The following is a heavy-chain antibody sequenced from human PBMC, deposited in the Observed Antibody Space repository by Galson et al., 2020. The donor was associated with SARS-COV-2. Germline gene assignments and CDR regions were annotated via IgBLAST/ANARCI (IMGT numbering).Heavy chain of an antibody. J-gene: IGHJ4*02. CDR3: ARSPLSGYYQDY. CDR1: GYSITRGYY. CDR2: IYPSGST. Sequence: PQTPSPTCAVSGYSITRGYYRGWTRPPPRQGREWIGCIYPSGSTYYNPTLKSRVTISVDTSKNQFSLKLSSVTAADTAVYYCARSPLSGYYQDYWGQGTLVTVSS. V-gene: IGHV4-38-2*01. D-gene: IGHD3-22*01.